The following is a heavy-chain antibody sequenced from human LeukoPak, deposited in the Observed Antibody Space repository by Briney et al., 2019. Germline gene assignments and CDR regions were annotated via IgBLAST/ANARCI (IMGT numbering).Heavy chain of an antibody. D-gene: IGHD3-10*01. Sequence: SETLSLTCTVSGGSISSYYWSWIRQPPGKGLEWIGFIYYSGSTNYNPSLKSRVTISVDTSKNHFSLTLSSVTAADTAVYYCARHVVSESYLASYNGMDVWGQGTTVSVSS. J-gene: IGHJ6*02. CDR1: GGSISSYY. CDR3: ARHVVSESYLASYNGMDV. CDR2: IYYSGST. V-gene: IGHV4-59*08.